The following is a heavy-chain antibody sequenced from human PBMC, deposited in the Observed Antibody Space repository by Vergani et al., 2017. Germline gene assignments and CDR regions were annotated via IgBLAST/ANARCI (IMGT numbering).Heavy chain of an antibody. CDR2: ISSNGGST. CDR3: AKDQITGILDYYYGMDV. Sequence: VQLVESGGGLVQPGGSLRLSCAASGFTFSSYAMHWVRQAPGKGLEYVSAISSNGGSTYYADSVKGRFTISRDNSKNTLYLQMNSLRAEDTAVYYCAKDQITGILDYYYGMDVWGQGTTVTVSS. CDR1: GFTFSSYA. D-gene: IGHD1-20*01. V-gene: IGHV3-64*04. J-gene: IGHJ6*02.